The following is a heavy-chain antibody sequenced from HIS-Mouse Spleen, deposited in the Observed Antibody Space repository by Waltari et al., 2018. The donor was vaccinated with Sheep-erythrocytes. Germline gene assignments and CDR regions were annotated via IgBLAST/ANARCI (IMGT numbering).Heavy chain of an antibody. CDR2: ISYDGSNK. J-gene: IGHJ1*01. V-gene: IGHV3-30-3*01. D-gene: IGHD6-13*01. CDR3: ARGAYSSSWYPFQH. Sequence: QVQLVESGGGVVQPGRSLRLSCAASGFTFSSYAMLWVRQAPGKGLEWVAVISYDGSNKYYADSVKGRFTISRDNSKNTLYLQMNSLRAEDTAVYYCARGAYSSSWYPFQHWGQGTLVTVSS. CDR1: GFTFSSYA.